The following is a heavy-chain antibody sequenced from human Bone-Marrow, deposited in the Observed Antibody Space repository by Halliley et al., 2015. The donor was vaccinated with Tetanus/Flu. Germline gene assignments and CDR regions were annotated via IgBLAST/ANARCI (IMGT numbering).Heavy chain of an antibody. D-gene: IGHD6-13*01. Sequence: TLSLTCTVYGGSLKSHHWTWLRQSPGKGLEWIGQIAYNGVLDYSPSLESRITMSLDTSKNQFSLNLTSVTAGDTAVYYCARDSYSRSIMWEVVPWGRATLV. CDR2: IAYNGVL. CDR3: ARDSYSRSIMWEVVP. J-gene: IGHJ5*02. V-gene: IGHV4-59*11. CDR1: GGSLKSHH.